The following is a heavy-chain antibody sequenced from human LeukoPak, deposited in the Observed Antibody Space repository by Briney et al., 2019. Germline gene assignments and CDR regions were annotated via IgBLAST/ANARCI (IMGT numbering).Heavy chain of an antibody. CDR3: AKPYCSGGSCYSSPFGY. J-gene: IGHJ4*02. V-gene: IGHV3-30*18. D-gene: IGHD2-15*01. Sequence: PGGSLRLSCATSGFTFDDYAMHWVRQAPGKGLEWVAVISYDGSNKYYADSVKGRFTISRDNSKNTLYLQMNSLRAEDTAVYYCAKPYCSGGSCYSSPFGYWGQGTLVTVSS. CDR2: ISYDGSNK. CDR1: GFTFDDYA.